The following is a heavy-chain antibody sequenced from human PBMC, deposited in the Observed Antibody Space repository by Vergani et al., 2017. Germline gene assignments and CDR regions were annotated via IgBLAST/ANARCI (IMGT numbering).Heavy chain of an antibody. Sequence: QLQLQESGPGLVKPSETLSLTCTVSGGSISSSSYYWGWIRQPPGKGLEWIGSIYYSGSTYYNPSLKSRVTISVDTSKNQFSLKRSSVTAADTAVYYCARDRNGNDGWFDPWGQGTLVTVSS. V-gene: IGHV4-39*07. CDR2: IYYSGST. CDR1: GGSISSSSYY. CDR3: ARDRNGNDGWFDP. D-gene: IGHD1-20*01. J-gene: IGHJ5*02.